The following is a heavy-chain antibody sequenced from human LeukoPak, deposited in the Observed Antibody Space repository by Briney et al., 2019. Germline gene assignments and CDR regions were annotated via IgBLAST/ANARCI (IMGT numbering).Heavy chain of an antibody. V-gene: IGHV4-38-2*02. J-gene: IGHJ4*02. Sequence: SETLSLTCSVSGYSISSGYYWGWIRQPPGKGLEWIGSIHYSGSTYYNPSLKSRVTISVDTSKNQFSLKMRPVTAADTAVYYCARVEDNWNVAVFDYWGQGTLVTVSS. D-gene: IGHD1-20*01. CDR3: ARVEDNWNVAVFDY. CDR2: IHYSGST. CDR1: GYSISSGYY.